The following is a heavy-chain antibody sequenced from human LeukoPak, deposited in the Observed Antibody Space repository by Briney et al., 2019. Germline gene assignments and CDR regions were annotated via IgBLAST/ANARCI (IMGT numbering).Heavy chain of an antibody. D-gene: IGHD5-18*01. CDR2: IKSKTDGGTT. V-gene: IGHV3-15*01. CDR1: GFTFRDAG. Sequence: GGSLRLSCVASGFTFRDAGMSWVRQAPGKGLEWVGRIKSKTDGGTTDYAAPVKGRFTISRYDSKNTLYLQMSSLKTEDTAVYFCAHRDTTMVRVDYWGQGTLVTVSS. J-gene: IGHJ4*02. CDR3: AHRDTTMVRVDY.